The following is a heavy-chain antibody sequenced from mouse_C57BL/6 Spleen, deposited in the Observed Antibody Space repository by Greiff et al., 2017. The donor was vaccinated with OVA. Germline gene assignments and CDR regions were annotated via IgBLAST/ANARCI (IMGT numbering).Heavy chain of an antibody. Sequence: EVMLVESGGGLVKPGGSLKLSCAASGFTFSSYTMSWVRQTPEQRLEWVATISGGGGNTYYPDSVKGRFTISRDNAKNALYLQMSSLRSEDTALYYCARSDYGSSPLAYWGQGTLVTVSA. J-gene: IGHJ3*01. CDR2: ISGGGGNT. D-gene: IGHD1-1*01. V-gene: IGHV5-9*01. CDR1: GFTFSSYT. CDR3: ARSDYGSSPLAY.